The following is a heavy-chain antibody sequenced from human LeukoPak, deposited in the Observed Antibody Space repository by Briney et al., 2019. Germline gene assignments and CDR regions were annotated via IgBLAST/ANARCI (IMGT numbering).Heavy chain of an antibody. Sequence: PSETLSLTCAVSGYSISSGYYWGWVRQPPGKGLEWIGSSNRTGSTHYNPSLKSRVTISVDTSKNQFSLKLTSVTATDTAVYYSARHYWTPGAFDIWGQGAMVTVSS. CDR1: GYSISSGYY. V-gene: IGHV4-38-2*01. D-gene: IGHD3/OR15-3a*01. J-gene: IGHJ3*02. CDR3: ARHYWTPGAFDI. CDR2: SNRTGST.